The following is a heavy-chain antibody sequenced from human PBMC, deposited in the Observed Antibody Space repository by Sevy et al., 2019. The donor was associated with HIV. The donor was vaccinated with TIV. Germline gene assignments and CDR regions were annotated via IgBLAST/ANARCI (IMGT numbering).Heavy chain of an antibody. J-gene: IGHJ4*02. V-gene: IGHV3-7*03. CDR2: VKEDGKET. D-gene: IGHD5-18*01. Sequence: GGSLRLSCVASGFTVSNYWMNWVRQAPGMGLEWVAKVKEDGKETYYVDSVKGRFTISRDNAKNSLYLQMTSLRAEDTAVYYCARDKNSAMVTPFDFWGQGTLGTVSS. CDR3: ARDKNSAMVTPFDF. CDR1: GFTVSNYW.